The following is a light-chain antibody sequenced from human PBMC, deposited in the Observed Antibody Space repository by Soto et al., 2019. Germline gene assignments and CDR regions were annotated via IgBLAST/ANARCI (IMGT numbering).Light chain of an antibody. Sequence: EIVLTQSPGTLSLSPGERATLSCRASQSVSSSYLAWYQQKPGQAPRLLIYGASSRATGIPDRFRGSGSGTDFTLTISRLEPEDFAVYYCQQYGSSPQTFGQGTKV. CDR2: GAS. V-gene: IGKV3-20*01. J-gene: IGKJ1*01. CDR3: QQYGSSPQT. CDR1: QSVSSSY.